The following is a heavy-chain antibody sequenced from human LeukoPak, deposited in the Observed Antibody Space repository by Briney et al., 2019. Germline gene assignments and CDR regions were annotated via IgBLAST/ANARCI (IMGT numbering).Heavy chain of an antibody. CDR2: ISSSGSTI. V-gene: IGHV3-11*04. CDR3: ARGDSSPMGY. Sequence: PGGSLRLSCAASGFTVSSNYMSWVRQAPGKGLEWVSYISSSGSTIYYADSVRGRFTISRDNAKNSLYLQMNSLRAEDTAVYYCARGDSSPMGYWGQGTLVTVSS. D-gene: IGHD6-19*01. J-gene: IGHJ4*02. CDR1: GFTVSSNY.